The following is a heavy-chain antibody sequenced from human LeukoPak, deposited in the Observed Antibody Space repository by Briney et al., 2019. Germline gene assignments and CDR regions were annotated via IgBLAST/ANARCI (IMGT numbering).Heavy chain of an antibody. Sequence: GGSLRLSCAASGFTFSSYAMHWVRQAPGKGLEWVAVISYDGSNKYYADSVKGRFTISRDNSKNTLYLQMNSLRAEDTAVYYCARDPDSSGYYTNFDYWGQGTLVTVSS. J-gene: IGHJ4*02. CDR2: ISYDGSNK. CDR3: ARDPDSSGYYTNFDY. D-gene: IGHD3-22*01. V-gene: IGHV3-30-3*01. CDR1: GFTFSSYA.